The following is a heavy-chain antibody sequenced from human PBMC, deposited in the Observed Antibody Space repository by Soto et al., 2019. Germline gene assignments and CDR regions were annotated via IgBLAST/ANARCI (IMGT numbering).Heavy chain of an antibody. CDR3: ARDHRPGYSSSWYVGYYYYGMDV. Sequence: SETLSLTCTVSGGSISSYYWSWIRQPPGKGLEWVGYIYYSGSTNYNPSLKSRVTISVDTSKNQFSLKLSSVTAADTAVYYCARDHRPGYSSSWYVGYYYYGMDVWGQGTTVTVSS. D-gene: IGHD6-13*01. V-gene: IGHV4-59*01. CDR1: GGSISSYY. J-gene: IGHJ6*02. CDR2: IYYSGST.